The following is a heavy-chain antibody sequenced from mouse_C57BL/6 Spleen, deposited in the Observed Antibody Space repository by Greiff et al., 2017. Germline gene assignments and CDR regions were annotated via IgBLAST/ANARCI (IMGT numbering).Heavy chain of an antibody. Sequence: VQLQESGPELVKPGASVKISCKASGYAFTSSWMNWVKQRPGKGLEWIGRIYPGDGDTNYNGKFKGQATLTADKSSSTAYMQLSSLTSEDSAVYFCARSDYGSSWGDYWGQGTTLTVSS. CDR3: ARSDYGSSWGDY. D-gene: IGHD1-1*01. J-gene: IGHJ2*01. CDR1: GYAFTSSW. CDR2: IYPGDGDT. V-gene: IGHV1-82*01.